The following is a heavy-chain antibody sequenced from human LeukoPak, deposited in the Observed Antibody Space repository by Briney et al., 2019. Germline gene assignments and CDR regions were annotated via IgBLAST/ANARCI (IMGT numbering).Heavy chain of an antibody. CDR2: IYHSGST. J-gene: IGHJ6*03. Sequence: SETLSLTCAVSGYSISSGYYWGWIRQPPGKGLEWIGSIYHSGSTYYNPSLKSRVTISVDTSKNQFSLKLSSVTAADTAVYYCARQGYCSSTSCYRRPYYYYMDVWGKGTTVTVPS. CDR3: ARQGYCSSTSCYRRPYYYYMDV. V-gene: IGHV4-38-2*01. CDR1: GYSISSGYY. D-gene: IGHD2-2*01.